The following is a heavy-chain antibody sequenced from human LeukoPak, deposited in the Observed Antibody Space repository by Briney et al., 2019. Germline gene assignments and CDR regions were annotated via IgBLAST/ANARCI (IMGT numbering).Heavy chain of an antibody. CDR1: GGTFSSYA. V-gene: IGHV1-69*13. CDR3: ARGLEFWSGYFDY. Sequence: SVKVSCKASGGTFSSYAISWVRQAPGQGLEWMGGIISIFGTANYAQKFQGRVTITADESTSTAYMELSSLRSEDTAVYYCARGLEFWSGYFDYWGQGTLVTVSS. CDR2: IISIFGTA. J-gene: IGHJ4*02. D-gene: IGHD3-3*01.